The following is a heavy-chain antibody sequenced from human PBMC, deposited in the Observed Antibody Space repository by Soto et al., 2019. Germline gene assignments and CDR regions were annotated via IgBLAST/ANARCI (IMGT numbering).Heavy chain of an antibody. CDR3: ARVSQGYCSGGSCYSRAPFDY. CDR1: GGSISSGGYY. J-gene: IGHJ4*02. D-gene: IGHD2-15*01. V-gene: IGHV4-31*03. CDR2: IYYSGST. Sequence: SETLSLTCTVSGGSISSGGYYWSWIRQHPGKGLEWIGYIYYSGSTYYNPSLKSRVTISVDTSKNQFSLKLSSVTAADTAVYYCARVSQGYCSGGSCYSRAPFDYWGQGTLVTVSS.